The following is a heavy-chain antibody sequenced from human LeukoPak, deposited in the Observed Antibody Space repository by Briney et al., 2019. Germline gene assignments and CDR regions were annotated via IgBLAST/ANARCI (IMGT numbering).Heavy chain of an antibody. CDR1: GYXFTGYY. CDR3: ASGREYCSGGSCYSSDDAFDI. D-gene: IGHD2-15*01. V-gene: IGHV1-2*02. CDR2: INPNSGGT. J-gene: IGHJ3*02. Sequence: ASVKVSCKASGYXFTGYYIHWVRQAPGQGHEWMGWINPNSGGTNYAQKFQGRVTMTRDTSISTAYMELSRLRSDDTAVYYCASGREYCSGGSCYSSDDAFDIWGQGTMVTVSS.